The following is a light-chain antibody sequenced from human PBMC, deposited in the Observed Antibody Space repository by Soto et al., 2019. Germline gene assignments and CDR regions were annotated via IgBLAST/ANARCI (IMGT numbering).Light chain of an antibody. CDR1: SXNIGGNS. J-gene: IGLJ1*01. V-gene: IGLV1-51*01. CDR3: GSWERSLSAYV. Sequence: QSVLTQPPSVSAAPGQKVTISCSGSSXNIGGNSVSWYQQLPGTAPKLLIYDDNKRPSGIPDRFSGSKSGTSATLGITGFQTGDEADYYCGSWERSLSAYVFGTGTKGTI. CDR2: DDN.